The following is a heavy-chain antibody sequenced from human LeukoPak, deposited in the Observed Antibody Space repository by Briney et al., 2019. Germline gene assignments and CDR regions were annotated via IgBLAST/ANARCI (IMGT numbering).Heavy chain of an antibody. V-gene: IGHV3-23*01. CDR3: TRDPNGDYVGAFES. CDR2: ISGSGDST. CDR1: GFTFSNYA. Sequence: GGSLRLSCAASGFTFSNYAMTWFRQAPGKGLEWVSSISGSGDSTFKAESVKGRFTISRDNSKNTLYLQMNSLRADDTAVYYCTRDPNGDYVGAFESWGQGTLVTVSS. J-gene: IGHJ5*01. D-gene: IGHD4-17*01.